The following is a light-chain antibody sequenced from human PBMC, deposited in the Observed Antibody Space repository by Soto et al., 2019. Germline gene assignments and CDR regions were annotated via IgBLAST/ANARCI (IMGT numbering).Light chain of an antibody. CDR1: SSDVGGYNY. Sequence: QSALTQPASVSGSPGQSITISCTGTSSDVGGYNYVSWYQQHPGKAPNLMIYEVSNRPSGVSNRFFGSKSGNTASLTISGLQAEDEADYYCSSYTSSSTDVFGTGTKLTVL. J-gene: IGLJ1*01. CDR2: EVS. V-gene: IGLV2-14*01. CDR3: SSYTSSSTDV.